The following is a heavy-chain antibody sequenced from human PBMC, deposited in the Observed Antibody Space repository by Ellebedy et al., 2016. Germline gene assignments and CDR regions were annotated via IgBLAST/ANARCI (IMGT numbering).Heavy chain of an antibody. CDR1: GFPFSSFA. CDR3: AKGNSGFIKYYFDY. J-gene: IGHJ4*02. D-gene: IGHD5-12*01. V-gene: IGHV3-30*18. Sequence: GESLKISXSASGFPFSSFAMHWVRQAPGKGLEWVAVLSFDGSNTHYSDSVKGRFTISRDTSKNTLYLHMNGLRADDTAVYYCAKGNSGFIKYYFDYWGQGTPVTVSS. CDR2: LSFDGSNT.